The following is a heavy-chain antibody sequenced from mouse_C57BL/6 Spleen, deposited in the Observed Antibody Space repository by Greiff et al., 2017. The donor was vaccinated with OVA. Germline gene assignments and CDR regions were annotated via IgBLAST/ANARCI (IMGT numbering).Heavy chain of an antibody. CDR1: GYTFTSYW. CDR2: IYPGSGSP. J-gene: IGHJ3*01. V-gene: IGHV1-55*01. CDR3: ARGGFAD. Sequence: QVQLQQPGAELVKPGASVTMSCKASGYTFTSYWITWVKQRPGHGLEWIGDIYPGSGSPNSTEKFMSTAPLTVDTSSSTAYMQLSSLTSDDAAVYYGARGGFADWGQGTRGTVAA.